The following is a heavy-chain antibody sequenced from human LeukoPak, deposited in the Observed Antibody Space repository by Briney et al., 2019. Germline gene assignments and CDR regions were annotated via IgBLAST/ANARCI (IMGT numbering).Heavy chain of an antibody. V-gene: IGHV4-59*12. D-gene: IGHD3-10*01. CDR2: IYYSGST. J-gene: IGHJ6*03. CDR1: GGSISSKY. CDR3: ARRITYYYGSGSYFPYYMDV. Sequence: SETLSLTCTVSGGSISSKYWSWIRQPPGKGLEWIGHIYYSGSTNYNPSLKSRVTILVDTSKNQFSLMLSSVTAADTAVYYCARRITYYYGSGSYFPYYMDVWGKGTTVTVSS.